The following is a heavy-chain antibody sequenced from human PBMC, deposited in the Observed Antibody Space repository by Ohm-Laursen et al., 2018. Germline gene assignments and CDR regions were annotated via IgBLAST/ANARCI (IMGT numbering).Heavy chain of an antibody. D-gene: IGHD1-1*01. Sequence: GTLSLTCKVSGGTVSSASYYWSWIRQSPGKGLEWIGYAYFGGSVNYNPSLRSRVTISVDTSENQFSLTLTSVTAADTAMYYCARDSHTGRFDNWGQGTLVTVSS. CDR1: GGTVSSASYY. CDR2: AYFGGSV. CDR3: ARDSHTGRFDN. V-gene: IGHV4-61*01. J-gene: IGHJ4*02.